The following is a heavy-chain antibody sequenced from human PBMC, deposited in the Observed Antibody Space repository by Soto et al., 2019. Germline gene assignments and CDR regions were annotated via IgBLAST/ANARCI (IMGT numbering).Heavy chain of an antibody. D-gene: IGHD6-13*01. CDR3: ARQNQAAGHYYYGMDV. V-gene: IGHV5-51*01. CDR2: IYPGDSDT. CDR1: GYIFTSYW. Sequence: LGESLKISCKGSGYIFTSYWICWVRQVPGKGLEWMGIIYPGDSDTRYSPSFQGQVTISADKSISTAYLQWSSLKASDTAMYYCARQNQAAGHYYYGMDVWGQETTVTVSS. J-gene: IGHJ6*02.